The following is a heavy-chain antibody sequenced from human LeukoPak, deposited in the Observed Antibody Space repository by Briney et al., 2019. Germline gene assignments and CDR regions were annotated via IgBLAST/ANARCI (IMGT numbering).Heavy chain of an antibody. V-gene: IGHV4-39*01. Sequence: KPSETLSLTCTVSGGSISSSSYYWGWIRQPPGKGLEWIGSIYYSGSTYYNPSLKSRVTISVDTSKNQFSLKLSSVTAADTAVYYCARLRGFGGYDHYMDVWGKGTTVTVSS. CDR1: GGSISSSSYY. D-gene: IGHD5-12*01. CDR2: IYYSGST. J-gene: IGHJ6*03. CDR3: ARLRGFGGYDHYMDV.